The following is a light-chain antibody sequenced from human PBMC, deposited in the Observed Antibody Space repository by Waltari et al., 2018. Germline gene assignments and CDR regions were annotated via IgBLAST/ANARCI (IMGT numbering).Light chain of an antibody. CDR2: GKN. J-gene: IGLJ2*01. CDR3: NSRDSSDNPV. CDR1: SLRRLY. V-gene: IGLV3-19*01. Sequence: SSDLTQDPAMSVALGQTVRITCQGDSLRRLYASWYQQKPGQAPVLVMYGKNNRPSGIPDRFSDSSSGNTASLTITGAQAEDEADYYCNSRDSSDNPVFGGGTKLTVL.